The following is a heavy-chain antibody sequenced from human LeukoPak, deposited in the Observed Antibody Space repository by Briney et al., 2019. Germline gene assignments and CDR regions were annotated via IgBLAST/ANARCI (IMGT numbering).Heavy chain of an antibody. D-gene: IGHD3-22*01. CDR1: GYTFTGYY. J-gene: IGHJ4*02. Sequence: ASVKVSCKASGYTFTGYYMHWVRQAPGQGLEWMGWINPNSGGTNYAQKFQGWVTMTRDTSISTACMELSRLRSDDTAVYYCARAADSSGYYYLFDYWGQGTLVTVSS. V-gene: IGHV1-2*04. CDR3: ARAADSSGYYYLFDY. CDR2: INPNSGGT.